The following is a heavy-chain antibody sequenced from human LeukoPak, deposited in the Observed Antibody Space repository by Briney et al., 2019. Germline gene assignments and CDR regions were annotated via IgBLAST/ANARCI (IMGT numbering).Heavy chain of an antibody. CDR2: ISTSGSTT. Sequence: PGGTLRLSCAASAFTFSTYGMNWVRQAPGKGLEWVAYISTSGSTTYYAESVKGRFTISRDNAKNSLYLQMNSLRVEDTAVYYCARDIPGMDVWGQGTTVTVSS. CDR3: ARDIPGMDV. D-gene: IGHD2-21*01. V-gene: IGHV3-48*03. J-gene: IGHJ6*02. CDR1: AFTFSTYG.